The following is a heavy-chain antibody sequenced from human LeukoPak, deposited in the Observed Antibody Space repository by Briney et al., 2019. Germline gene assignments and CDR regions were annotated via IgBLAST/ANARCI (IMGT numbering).Heavy chain of an antibody. CDR2: INPNSRDT. J-gene: IGHJ4*02. CDR3: ARARHTGYDFWSTYYFPFDY. Sequence: ASVKVSCKACGYTFIDYHIHWVRQAPGQGLEWMGWINPNSRDTNYAQKFQGRVTMTTDTSISTAYMELSGLASDDTAVYYCARARHTGYDFWSTYYFPFDYWGQGTLVPVSS. CDR1: GYTFIDYH. D-gene: IGHD3-3*01. V-gene: IGHV1-2*02.